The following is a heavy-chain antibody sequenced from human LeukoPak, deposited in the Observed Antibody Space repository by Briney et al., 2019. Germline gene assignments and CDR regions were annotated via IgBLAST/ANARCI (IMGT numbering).Heavy chain of an antibody. J-gene: IGHJ6*03. V-gene: IGHV1-8*03. CDR1: GYTFTGYD. CDR3: ARGGHSSNWHNYYYYMDV. CDR2: MNPNSGNA. D-gene: IGHD6-13*01. Sequence: ASVKVSCKASGYTFTGYDINWVRQAPGQGLEWMGWMNPNSGNAGYTQKFQGRVTITRNSSISTAYMELSSLKSEDTAVYYCARGGHSSNWHNYYYYMDVWGKGTTVTVSS.